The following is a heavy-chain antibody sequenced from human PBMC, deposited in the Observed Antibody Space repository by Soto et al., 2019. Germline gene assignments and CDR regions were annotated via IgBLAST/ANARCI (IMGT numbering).Heavy chain of an antibody. V-gene: IGHV3-48*02. Sequence: LRLSCAASGFTFSSYSMNWVRQAPGKGLEWVSYISSSSSTIYYADSVKGRFTISRDNAKNSLYLQMNSLRDEDTAVYYCARESITIFGVVICAFDIWGQGTMVTVSS. CDR2: ISSSSSTI. D-gene: IGHD3-3*01. CDR1: GFTFSSYS. J-gene: IGHJ3*02. CDR3: ARESITIFGVVICAFDI.